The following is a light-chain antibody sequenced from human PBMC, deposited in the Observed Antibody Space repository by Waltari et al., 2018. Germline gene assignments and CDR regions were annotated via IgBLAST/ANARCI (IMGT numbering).Light chain of an antibody. J-gene: IGKJ1*01. V-gene: IGKV2-30*02. CDR1: HSFAHTDGHTY. CDR2: KVS. Sequence: DVVMTQSPLSLPVSLGQPASISCRSSHSFAHTDGHTYLNWFQQRPGQSPRRLIYKVSNRDSGVPDRFSGSGSGTAFTLKISRVEAEDVGIYYCMQATNWPLTFGQGTKVEIK. CDR3: MQATNWPLT.